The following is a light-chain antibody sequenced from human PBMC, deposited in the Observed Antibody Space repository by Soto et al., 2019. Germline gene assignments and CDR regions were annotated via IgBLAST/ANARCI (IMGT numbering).Light chain of an antibody. Sequence: DIQMTQFPSSLSAFVGDRVTITCRASQSIYNCLNWYQQKPGKAPKLLIYAASSLQGGVPSRFSGSASGTAFTLPISSLQPEDFATYYCQQSFSSPWTFGQGTKVEIK. CDR3: QQSFSSPWT. J-gene: IGKJ1*01. V-gene: IGKV1-39*01. CDR1: QSIYNC. CDR2: AAS.